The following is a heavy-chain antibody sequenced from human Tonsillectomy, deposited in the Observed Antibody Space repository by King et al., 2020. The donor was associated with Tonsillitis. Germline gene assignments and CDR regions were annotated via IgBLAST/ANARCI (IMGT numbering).Heavy chain of an antibody. CDR1: GSTFSSYP. V-gene: IGHV3-21*01. D-gene: IGHD3-22*01. Sequence: VQLVQSGGGLVKPGGSLRLSCTASGSTFSSYPMNWVRQAPGKGLEWVSYISSSSNYIYYADSVKGRFTISRDNAKNSLYLQMNSLRAEDTAVYYCARDWTTYYDNSSGYYSNFDYWGQGTLVTVSS. CDR3: ARDWTTYYDNSSGYYSNFDY. CDR2: ISSSSNYI. J-gene: IGHJ4*02.